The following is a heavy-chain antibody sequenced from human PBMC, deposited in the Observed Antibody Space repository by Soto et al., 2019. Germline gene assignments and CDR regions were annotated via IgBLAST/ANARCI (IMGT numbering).Heavy chain of an antibody. CDR1: GYTFTSYG. J-gene: IGHJ5*02. Sequence: ASVKVSCKASGYTFTSYGIHWVRQAPGQRLEWMGWINAANGDTKYSPRFQGRVTITRDTSASTAYMELSSLRSEDTAVYYCVRRHVSAPGIDWFDRWGKGNLITVSA. V-gene: IGHV1-3*01. D-gene: IGHD6-13*01. CDR2: INAANGDT. CDR3: VRRHVSAPGIDWFDR.